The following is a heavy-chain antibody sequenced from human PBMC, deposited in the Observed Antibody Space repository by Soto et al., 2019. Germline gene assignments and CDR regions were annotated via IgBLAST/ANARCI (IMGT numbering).Heavy chain of an antibody. V-gene: IGHV1-18*01. CDR2: ISAHNGKP. Sequence: QVHLVQSGAEVKKPGASVKVSCKGSGYTFTSYGITWVRQAPGQGLEWMGWISAHNGKPDYAQKLQGRVTVTRHTSTSTAYMELRSLRSDDTAVYYCARGRYGDYWGQGALVTVSS. CDR3: ARGRYGDY. D-gene: IGHD1-1*01. J-gene: IGHJ4*02. CDR1: GYTFTSYG.